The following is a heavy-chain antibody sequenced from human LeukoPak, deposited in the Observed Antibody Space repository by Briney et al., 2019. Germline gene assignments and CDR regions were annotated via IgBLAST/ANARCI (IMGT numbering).Heavy chain of an antibody. CDR2: ISSSGNTI. CDR1: GFTFSNYS. D-gene: IGHD6-13*01. CDR3: ARVLAAAGWD. V-gene: IGHV3-48*04. J-gene: IGHJ4*02. Sequence: PGGSLRLSCAASGFTFSNYSMNWVRQAPGKGLEWVSFISSSGNTIYYADSVKGRFTISRDNAKNSLYLQMNSLRAEDTAIYYCARVLAAAGWDWGQGTPVTVSS.